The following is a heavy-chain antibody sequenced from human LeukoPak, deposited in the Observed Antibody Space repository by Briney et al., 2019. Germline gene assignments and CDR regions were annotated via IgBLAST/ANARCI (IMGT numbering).Heavy chain of an antibody. CDR2: IYPGDSDT. CDR1: GYSFTSYW. J-gene: IGHJ5*02. CDR3: ARQKQQIAAAGTGNWFDP. D-gene: IGHD6-13*01. Sequence: GESLKISCKGSGYSFTSYWIGWVLQMPRKGLEWMVIIYPGDSDTRYSPSFQGQVTISADKSISTAYLQWSSLKASDTAMYYCARQKQQIAAAGTGNWFDPWGQGTLVTVSS. V-gene: IGHV5-51*01.